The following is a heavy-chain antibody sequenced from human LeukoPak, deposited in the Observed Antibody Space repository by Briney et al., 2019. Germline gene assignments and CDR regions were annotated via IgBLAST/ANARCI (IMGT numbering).Heavy chain of an antibody. CDR2: ISSSGSTI. D-gene: IGHD6-19*01. V-gene: IGHV3-11*01. J-gene: IGHJ4*02. CDR3: ARLSSGWYWDFDY. CDR1: GFTFSDYY. Sequence: GGSLRLSCAASGFTFSDYYMSWIRQAPGKGLEWVSYISSSGSTIYYADSVKGRFTISRDNAKNSLYPQMNSLRAEDTAVYYCARLSSGWYWDFDYWGQGILVTVSS.